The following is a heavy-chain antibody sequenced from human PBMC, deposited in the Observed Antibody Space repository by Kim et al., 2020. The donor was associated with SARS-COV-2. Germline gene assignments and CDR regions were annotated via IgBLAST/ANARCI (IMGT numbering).Heavy chain of an antibody. J-gene: IGHJ4*02. V-gene: IGHV4-30-4*08. CDR1: GGSISSGDYY. Sequence: SETLSLTCTVSGGSISSGDYYWSWIRQPPGKGREWIGYIYYSGSTYYNPSLKSRVTISVDTSKNQFSLKLSSVTAADTAVYYCARGDSGSCAVRDYWGQGTLVTVSS. CDR2: IYYSGST. D-gene: IGHD1-26*01. CDR3: ARGDSGSCAVRDY.